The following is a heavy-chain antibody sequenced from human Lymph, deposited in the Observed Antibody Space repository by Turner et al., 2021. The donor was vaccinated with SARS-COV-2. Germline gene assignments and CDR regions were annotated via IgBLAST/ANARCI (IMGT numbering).Heavy chain of an antibody. CDR1: GFTVSTYS. CDR3: ARDIPTTADYFDY. CDR2: ISSSSSYI. V-gene: IGHV3-21*01. Sequence: EVQLVECGGGLVKPGGFVRLSCAASGFTVSTYSMNLVRQAPGKGLEWISSISSSSSYIYYADSVKGRCTISRDDAKNSLYLQMNSLRAEDTAVYYCARDIPTTADYFDYWGQGTLVTVSS. J-gene: IGHJ4*02. D-gene: IGHD4-17*01.